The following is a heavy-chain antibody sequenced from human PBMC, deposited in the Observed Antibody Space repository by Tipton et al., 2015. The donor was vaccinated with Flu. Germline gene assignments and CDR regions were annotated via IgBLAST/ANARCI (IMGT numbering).Heavy chain of an antibody. J-gene: IGHJ5*02. CDR2: VDHSGRT. CDR1: GGSISSTNYF. D-gene: IGHD4-11*01. Sequence: TLSLTCTVSGGSISSTNYFWGWIRQPPGKGLEWIASVDHSGRTYYNSSLKSRVTISVDTSKNQFSLKLSSVTAADTAVYYCARRDYSNYVSEPKNWFHPWGQGTLVTVSS. V-gene: IGHV4-39*07. CDR3: ARRDYSNYVSEPKNWFHP.